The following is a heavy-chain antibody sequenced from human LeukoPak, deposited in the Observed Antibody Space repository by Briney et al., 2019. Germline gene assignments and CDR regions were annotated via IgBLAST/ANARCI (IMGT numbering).Heavy chain of an antibody. J-gene: IGHJ4*02. CDR3: VCYNSSGYSDYYFDY. CDR2: IIPIIDMA. V-gene: IGHV1-69*04. CDR1: GGTFSSYA. D-gene: IGHD3-22*01. Sequence: VASVKVSCKASGGTFSSYAITWVRQAPGQGLEWMGRIIPIIDMANYAQKFQGRVTITADTSTSTAFMELSSLRSDDAAVYYCVCYNSSGYSDYYFDYWCQGTLVTVSS.